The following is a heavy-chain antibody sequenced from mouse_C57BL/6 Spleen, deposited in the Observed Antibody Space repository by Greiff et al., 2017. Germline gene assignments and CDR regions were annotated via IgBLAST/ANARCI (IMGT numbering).Heavy chain of an antibody. J-gene: IGHJ2*02. CDR2: INPSTGGT. Sequence: QVQLQQPGTELVKPGASVKLSCKASGYTFTSYWMHWVKQTPGQGLEWIGYINPSTGGTTYNEKFKSKATLTVDKSSSTAYMQLSSLTSEDSAVYYCARSPHWGYLDYWGQGTSLTVSS. CDR1: GYTFTSYW. D-gene: IGHD4-1*01. CDR3: ARSPHWGYLDY. V-gene: IGHV1-53*01.